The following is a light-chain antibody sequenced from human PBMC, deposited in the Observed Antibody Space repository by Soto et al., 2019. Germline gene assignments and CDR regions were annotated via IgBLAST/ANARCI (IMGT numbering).Light chain of an antibody. CDR2: DAS. V-gene: IGKV3-11*01. Sequence: EIVLTQSPATLSLSPGERATLSCRASQSVSSYLAWYEQKPGQAPRLLIYDASNRATGIPARFSGSGSGTDFTLTINSLEPEDFAIYYCQQRQYWPPITFGQGTRLEIK. CDR3: QQRQYWPPIT. J-gene: IGKJ5*01. CDR1: QSVSSY.